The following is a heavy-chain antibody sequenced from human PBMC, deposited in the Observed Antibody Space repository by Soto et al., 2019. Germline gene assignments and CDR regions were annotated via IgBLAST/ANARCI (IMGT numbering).Heavy chain of an antibody. CDR1: GYTFTSYA. Sequence: ASVKVSCKASGYTFTSYAMHWVRQAPGQRLEWMGWISAGNGNTKYSQKFQGRVTITRDTSASTAYMELSSLRSEDTAVYYCASTIGHYYYMDVWGKGTTVTVSS. J-gene: IGHJ6*03. D-gene: IGHD2-2*01. V-gene: IGHV1-3*01. CDR3: ASTIGHYYYMDV. CDR2: ISAGNGNT.